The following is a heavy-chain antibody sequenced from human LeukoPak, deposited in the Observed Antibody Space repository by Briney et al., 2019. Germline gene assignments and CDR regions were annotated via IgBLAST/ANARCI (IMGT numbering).Heavy chain of an antibody. J-gene: IGHJ6*02. CDR2: INTNTGNP. Sequence: ASVKVSCKASGYTFTSYAMNWVRQAPGQGLEWMGWINTNTGNPTYAQGFTGQFVFSLDTSVSTAYLQISSLKAEDTAVYYCARPVLPYYYYGMDVWGQGTTVTVSS. CDR1: GYTFTSYA. CDR3: ARPVLPYYYYGMDV. V-gene: IGHV7-4-1*02.